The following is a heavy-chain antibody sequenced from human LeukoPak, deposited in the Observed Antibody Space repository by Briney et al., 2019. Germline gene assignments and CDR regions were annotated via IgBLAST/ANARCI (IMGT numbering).Heavy chain of an antibody. CDR3: ARVPRYCSGGSCYPFDY. CDR2: IYYSGST. Sequence: SETLSLTCTVSGGSISSSSYYWGWIRQPPGKGLEWIGSIYYSGSTYYNPSLKSRVTISVDTSKNQFSLKLSSVTAADTAVYYCARVPRYCSGGSCYPFDYWGQGTLVTVSS. D-gene: IGHD2-15*01. V-gene: IGHV4-39*07. CDR1: GGSISSSSYY. J-gene: IGHJ4*02.